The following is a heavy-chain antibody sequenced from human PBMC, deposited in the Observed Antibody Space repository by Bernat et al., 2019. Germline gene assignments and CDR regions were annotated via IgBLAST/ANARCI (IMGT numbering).Heavy chain of an antibody. J-gene: IGHJ4*02. Sequence: VQLVESGGGVVQPGRSLRLSCAASGFTFSRNAMHWVRQAPGKGLEWVSAISGSGGSTYYADSVKGRFTISRDNSKNTLYLQMNSLRAEDTAVYYCAKVAVLLWFGELLSSNDYWGQGTLVTVSS. V-gene: IGHV3-23*04. CDR3: AKVAVLLWFGELLSSNDY. CDR2: ISGSGGST. D-gene: IGHD3-10*01. CDR1: GFTFSRNA.